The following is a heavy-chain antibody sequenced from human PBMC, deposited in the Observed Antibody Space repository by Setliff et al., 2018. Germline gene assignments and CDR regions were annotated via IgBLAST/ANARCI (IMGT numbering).Heavy chain of an antibody. D-gene: IGHD3-10*01. Sequence: SETLSLTCTVSGDSITSGNYHWSWIRQPAGKGLEWLGRIDTRGTNYNPSLNGRLTISMDTSQNQFSLKLRSVTAADTAVYYCARDKWVLVRTHNYYYVDIWGKGTTVTVSS. J-gene: IGHJ6*03. CDR3: ARDKWVLVRTHNYYYVDI. CDR1: GDSITSGNYH. V-gene: IGHV4-61*02. CDR2: IDTRGT.